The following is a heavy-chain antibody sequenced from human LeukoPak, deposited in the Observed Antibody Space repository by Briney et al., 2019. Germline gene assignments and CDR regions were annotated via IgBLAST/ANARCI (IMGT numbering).Heavy chain of an antibody. V-gene: IGHV1-2*02. D-gene: IGHD2-21*02. CDR1: GFTFTAYY. CDR3: VREGNELLSKNFDY. J-gene: IGHJ4*02. Sequence: ASVKVSCKASGFTFTAYYIHWVRQAPGQGLEWMGYFNPHSGGTSSPQKFQGRVTMTTDTSISAAYMELSSLISDDTAMYYCVREGNELLSKNFDYWGQGTLVTVSS. CDR2: FNPHSGGT.